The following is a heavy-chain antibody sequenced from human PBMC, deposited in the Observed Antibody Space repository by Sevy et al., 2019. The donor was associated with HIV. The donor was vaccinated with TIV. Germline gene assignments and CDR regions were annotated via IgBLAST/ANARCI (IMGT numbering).Heavy chain of an antibody. V-gene: IGHV4-59*01. CDR2: IYYSGST. CDR3: ARFLPGDFRDAFDI. D-gene: IGHD4-17*01. J-gene: IGHJ3*02. CDR1: GDSISSYY. Sequence: SETQSLTCTVSGDSISSYYWSWIRQPPGKGLEWIGYIYYSGSTNYNPSLKSRVTISVDTSKNQFSLKLSSVTAADTAVYYCARFLPGDFRDAFDIWGQGTMVTVSS.